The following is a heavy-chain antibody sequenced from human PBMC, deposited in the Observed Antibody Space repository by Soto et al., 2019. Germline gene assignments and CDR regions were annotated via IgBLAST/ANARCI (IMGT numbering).Heavy chain of an antibody. Sequence: QVQLVQSGAEVKKPESSVKVSCKASGGTFSSYAISWVRQAPGQGLEWMGGIIPIFGTANYAQKFQGRVTITADDSTSTAYMELSSLRSEDTAVYYCARESRYCSGGSCYFLPGIDYWGQGTLVTVSS. J-gene: IGHJ4*02. CDR1: GGTFSSYA. V-gene: IGHV1-69*12. CDR2: IIPIFGTA. CDR3: ARESRYCSGGSCYFLPGIDY. D-gene: IGHD2-15*01.